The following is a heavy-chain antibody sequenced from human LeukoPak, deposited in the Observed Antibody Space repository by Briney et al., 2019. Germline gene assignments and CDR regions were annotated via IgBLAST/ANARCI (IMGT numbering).Heavy chain of an antibody. CDR3: ARDIAVAGNYYFDY. CDR1: VGSISSSNW. D-gene: IGHD6-19*01. CDR2: IYHSGST. V-gene: IGHV4-4*02. Sequence: PSETLSLTCAVSVGSISSSNWWSWVRQPPGKGLEWIGEIYHSGSTNYNPSLKSRVTISVDKSKNQFSLKLSSVTAADTAVYYCARDIAVAGNYYFDYWGQGTLVTVSS. J-gene: IGHJ4*02.